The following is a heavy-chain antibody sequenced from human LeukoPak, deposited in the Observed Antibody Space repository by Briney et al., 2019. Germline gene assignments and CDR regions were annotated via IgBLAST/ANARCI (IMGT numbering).Heavy chain of an antibody. CDR2: IYYSGST. CDR3: ARLIRGVVRYFDSTGNDAFDI. D-gene: IGHD3-9*01. Sequence: SETLSLTCTVSGGSISSYYWSWLRQPPGKGQEWIGYIYYSGSTNYNPSLKSRVTIAVDTSKNQFSLKLRSVTAEDTVVYYCARLIRGVVRYFDSTGNDAFDIWGQGTMVTVSS. CDR1: GGSISSYY. V-gene: IGHV4-59*01. J-gene: IGHJ3*02.